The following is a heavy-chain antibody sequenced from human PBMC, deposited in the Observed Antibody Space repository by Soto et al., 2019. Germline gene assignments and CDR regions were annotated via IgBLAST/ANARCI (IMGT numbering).Heavy chain of an antibody. Sequence: EVQLLESGGGLVKPGGSLRLSCAASGFTFSSYSMNWVRQAPGKGLEWVSSISSSSSYIYYADSVKGRLTISRDNAKNSLYLQMNSLRAEDTAVYYCARDLTVVVPAAQPLWGQGTMVTVPS. V-gene: IGHV3-21*01. J-gene: IGHJ3*01. CDR3: ARDLTVVVPAAQPL. CDR1: GFTFSSYS. D-gene: IGHD2-2*01. CDR2: ISSSSSYI.